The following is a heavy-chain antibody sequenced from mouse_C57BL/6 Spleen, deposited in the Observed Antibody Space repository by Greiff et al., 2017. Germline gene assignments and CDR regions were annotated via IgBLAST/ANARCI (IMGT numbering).Heavy chain of an antibody. V-gene: IGHV1-52*01. J-gene: IGHJ4*01. D-gene: IGHD2-1*01. CDR2: IDPSDSET. CDR1: GYTFTSYW. CDR3: ARGLYGNSMDY. Sequence: QVQLKQPGAELVRPGSSVKLSCKASGYTFTSYWMHWVKQRPIQGLEWIGNIDPSDSETHYNQKFKDKATLTVDKSSSTAYMQLSSLTSEDSAVYYGARGLYGNSMDYWGQGTSVTVSS.